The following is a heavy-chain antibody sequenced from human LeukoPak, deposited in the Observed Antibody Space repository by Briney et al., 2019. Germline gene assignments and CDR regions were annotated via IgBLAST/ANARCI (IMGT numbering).Heavy chain of an antibody. Sequence: GGSLRLSCAASGFTFSDYYMSWIRQAPGKGLEWVSYISSSGSTIYYADAVKGRFTISRDNAKNSLYLQMNSLRAEDTAVYYCARAKPKNMVRGLIMRRESRYYFDYWGQGTLVTVSS. J-gene: IGHJ4*02. V-gene: IGHV3-11*04. D-gene: IGHD3-10*01. CDR1: GFTFSDYY. CDR3: ARAKPKNMVRGLIMRRESRYYFDY. CDR2: ISSSGSTI.